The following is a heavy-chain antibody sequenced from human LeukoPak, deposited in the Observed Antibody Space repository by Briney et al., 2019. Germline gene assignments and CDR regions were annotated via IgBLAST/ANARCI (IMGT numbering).Heavy chain of an antibody. CDR1: GFNFSDSY. Sequence: GGSLRLSCVASGFNFSDSYMSWLRQTPGKGLEYIAYISSGGTIIYYADSVKGRFTISRDNAKNSLYLQMNSLRAEDTAVYYCARLFYSSSDWFDPWGQGTLVTVSS. D-gene: IGHD6-6*01. J-gene: IGHJ5*02. CDR3: ARLFYSSSDWFDP. CDR2: ISSGGTII. V-gene: IGHV3-11*04.